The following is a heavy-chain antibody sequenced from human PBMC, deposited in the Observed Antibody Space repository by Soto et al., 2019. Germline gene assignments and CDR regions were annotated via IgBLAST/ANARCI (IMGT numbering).Heavy chain of an antibody. CDR3: ARDLWGYCGTDCYPLDV. CDR2: MYNTGST. CDR1: GGSISRYY. V-gene: IGHV4-59*01. Sequence: SETLSLTCTVSGGSISRYYWSRIRQPPGKGLDWIGYMYNTGSTVYNPPFKSRVTISVDTSKNQFSLKLNSVTAADTAVYYCARDLWGYCGTDCYPLDVWGQGTTVTVS. J-gene: IGHJ6*02. D-gene: IGHD2-21*02.